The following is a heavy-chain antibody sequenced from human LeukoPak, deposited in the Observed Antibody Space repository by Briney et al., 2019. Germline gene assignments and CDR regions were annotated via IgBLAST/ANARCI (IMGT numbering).Heavy chain of an antibody. Sequence: GGSLRLSCAASGFTFSTYAMTWVRQAPGKGLEWVSAINDGGGYTYYADSVKGRFTISRDNSKNTLYLQMDSLRAEDTAVYYCARALAGRLDYWGQGTLVTVSS. CDR2: INDGGGYT. V-gene: IGHV3-23*01. CDR3: ARALAGRLDY. D-gene: IGHD6-19*01. J-gene: IGHJ4*02. CDR1: GFTFSTYA.